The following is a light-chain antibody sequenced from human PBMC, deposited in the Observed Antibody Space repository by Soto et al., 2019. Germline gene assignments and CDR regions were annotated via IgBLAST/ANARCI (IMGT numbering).Light chain of an antibody. CDR2: AAS. V-gene: IGKV1-39*01. CDR3: QQYYDAPALT. Sequence: DIQMTQSPSSLSASVGDRVTITCRASQGVSAYLLWYQQRQGRAPKLLIYAASNLLSGVPSRFSGSGSGTDFTLTITSLQAEDVAVYYCQQYYDAPALTFGGGTKVEIK. CDR1: QGVSAY. J-gene: IGKJ4*01.